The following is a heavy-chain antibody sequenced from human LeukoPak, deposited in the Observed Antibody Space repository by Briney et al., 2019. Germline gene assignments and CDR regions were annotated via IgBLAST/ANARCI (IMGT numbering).Heavy chain of an antibody. Sequence: GGSLRLSCAASGFTFSSYAMSWVRQAPGKGLEWVSSISSSSSYIYYADSVKGRFTISRDNAKNSLYLQMNSLRAEDTAVYYCATAGGANCGGDCYRGYYFDYWGQGTLVTVSS. CDR1: GFTFSSYA. CDR2: ISSSSSYI. V-gene: IGHV3-21*01. CDR3: ATAGGANCGGDCYRGYYFDY. D-gene: IGHD2-21*02. J-gene: IGHJ4*02.